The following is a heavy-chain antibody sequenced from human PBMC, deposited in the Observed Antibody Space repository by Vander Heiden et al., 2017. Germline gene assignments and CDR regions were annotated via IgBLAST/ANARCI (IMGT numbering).Heavy chain of an antibody. V-gene: IGHV3-11*01. CDR1: GFTFSDYY. CDR2: ISSSGNTI. D-gene: IGHD3-16*02. CDR3: ARGRDYVWGSDRYNYFDY. J-gene: IGHJ4*02. Sequence: QVQLVESGGGLVKPGGSLRLSCAASGFTFSDYYMSWIRQAPGKGLEWVSYISSSGNTIYYADSVKGRCTISRDNAKNSLYRQMNSLRAEDTAVYYCARGRDYVWGSDRYNYFDYWGQGTLVTVYS.